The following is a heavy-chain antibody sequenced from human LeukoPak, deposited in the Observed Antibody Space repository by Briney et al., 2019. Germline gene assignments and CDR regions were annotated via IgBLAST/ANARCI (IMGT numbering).Heavy chain of an antibody. Sequence: GGSLRLSCTVSGFTLSSYEMTWFRQAPGKGLEWVSSIGYGGSDTHYAVSVKGRFTISRDNSKNTLYLQMNSLRAEDTAVYYCAKRLDHFDYWGQGTLVTVSS. CDR3: AKRLDHFDY. D-gene: IGHD3/OR15-3a*01. J-gene: IGHJ4*02. V-gene: IGHV3-23*01. CDR1: GFTLSSYE. CDR2: IGYGGSDT.